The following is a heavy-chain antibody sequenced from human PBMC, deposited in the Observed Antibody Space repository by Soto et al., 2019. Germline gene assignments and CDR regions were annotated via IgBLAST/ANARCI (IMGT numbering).Heavy chain of an antibody. Sequence: AGGSLRLSCAASGFTFSSYALYWVRQAPGKGLEWVAEIGGSGTTTYYAPSVKGRFIIFSDSSKNTLYLQMYSLRAEDTAIYYCAKSLSELFSLGDFKCWGQGALVTVS. J-gene: IGHJ4*02. D-gene: IGHD3-10*01. CDR2: IGGSGTTT. CDR3: AKSLSELFSLGDFKC. V-gene: IGHV3-23*01. CDR1: GFTFSSYA.